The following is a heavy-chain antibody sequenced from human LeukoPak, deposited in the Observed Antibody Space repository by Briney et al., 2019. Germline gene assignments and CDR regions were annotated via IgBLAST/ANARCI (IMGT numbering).Heavy chain of an antibody. Sequence: GGSLRLSCAASGFTFSSYWMSWVRQAPGKGLEWVANIKQDGSEKYYVDSVKGRFTISRDNAKNSLYLQMNSLRAEDTAVYYCARDTAAAGSPYYYYYYMDVWGKGTTVTVSS. D-gene: IGHD6-13*01. J-gene: IGHJ6*03. CDR2: IKQDGSEK. CDR3: ARDTAAAGSPYYYYYYMDV. CDR1: GFTFSSYW. V-gene: IGHV3-7*01.